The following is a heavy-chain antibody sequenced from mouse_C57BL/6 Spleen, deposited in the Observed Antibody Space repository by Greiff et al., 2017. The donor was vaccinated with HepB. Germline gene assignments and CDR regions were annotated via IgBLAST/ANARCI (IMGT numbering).Heavy chain of an antibody. J-gene: IGHJ1*03. CDR1: GYTFTDYN. D-gene: IGHD1-1*01. Sequence: EVQGVESGPELVKPGASVKMSCKASGYTFTDYNMHWVKQSHGKSLEWIGYINPNNGGTSYNQKFKGKATLTVNKSSSTAYMELRSLTSEDSAVYYCARGYYYGSSYGYFDVWGTGTTVTVSS. V-gene: IGHV1-22*01. CDR3: ARGYYYGSSYGYFDV. CDR2: INPNNGGT.